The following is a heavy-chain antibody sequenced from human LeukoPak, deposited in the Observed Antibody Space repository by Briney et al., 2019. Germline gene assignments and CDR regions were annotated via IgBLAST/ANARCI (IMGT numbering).Heavy chain of an antibody. D-gene: IGHD3-22*01. V-gene: IGHV3-23*01. CDR2: ISGSGGST. Sequence: GGSLRLSCAASGFTFSSYAVSWVRQAPGKGLEWVSAISGSGGSTYYADSVKGRFTISRDNSKNTLYLQMNSLRAEDTAVYYCAKTSHYYDFPLPLDYWGQGTLVTVSS. J-gene: IGHJ4*02. CDR3: AKTSHYYDFPLPLDY. CDR1: GFTFSSYA.